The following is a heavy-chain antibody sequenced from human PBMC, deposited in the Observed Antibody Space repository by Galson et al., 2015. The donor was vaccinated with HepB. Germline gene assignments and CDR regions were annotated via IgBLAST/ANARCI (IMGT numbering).Heavy chain of an antibody. J-gene: IGHJ4*02. D-gene: IGHD3-9*01. V-gene: IGHV3-7*03. CDR1: GVTFSDYW. Sequence: SLRLSCAASGVTFSDYWMSWVRQAPGKGLEWVANINLNDGEERYADFVRGRFSISRDNIRSSLYLQMNSLRADDTAVYYCARGGPYYNTLTGLYNGRFDYWGQGTLVTVSS. CDR3: ARGGPYYNTLTGLYNGRFDY. CDR2: INLNDGEE.